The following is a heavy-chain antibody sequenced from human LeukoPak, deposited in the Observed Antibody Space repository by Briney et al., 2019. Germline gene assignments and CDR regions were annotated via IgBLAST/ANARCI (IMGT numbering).Heavy chain of an antibody. Sequence: SETLSLTCAVYGGSFSGYYWSWIRQPPGKGLEWIGEINHCGSTNYNPSLKSRVTISVDTSKNQFSLKLSSVTAADTAVYYCAREVRYYDSSGYRDYYYYMDVWGKGTTVTVSS. CDR2: INHCGST. V-gene: IGHV4-34*01. J-gene: IGHJ6*03. CDR3: AREVRYYDSSGYRDYYYYMDV. CDR1: GGSFSGYY. D-gene: IGHD3-22*01.